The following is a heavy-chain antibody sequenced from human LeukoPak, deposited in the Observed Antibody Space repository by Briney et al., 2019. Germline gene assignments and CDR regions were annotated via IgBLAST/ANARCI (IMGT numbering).Heavy chain of an antibody. CDR3: ARQGISGWYTD. D-gene: IGHD6-19*01. CDR2: IYYSGST. Sequence: PSETLSLTCTVSGGSISSSSCYWGWIRQPPGKGLEWIGYIYYSGSTSYNPSLKSRVTISVDTSKNQFSLKLSSVTAADTAVYYCARQGISGWYTDWGQGTLVTVSS. V-gene: IGHV4-61*05. J-gene: IGHJ4*02. CDR1: GGSISSSSCY.